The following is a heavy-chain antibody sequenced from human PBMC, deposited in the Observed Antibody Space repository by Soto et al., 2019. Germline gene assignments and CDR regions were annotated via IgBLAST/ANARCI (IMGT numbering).Heavy chain of an antibody. CDR3: ARDWGGAIVVVITDY. J-gene: IGHJ4*02. D-gene: IGHD3-22*01. V-gene: IGHV1-18*01. CDR1: GYTFTSYG. CDR2: ISAYNGNT. Sequence: ASVKDSCKASGYTFTSYGISWVRQAPGQGLEWMGWISAYNGNTNYAQKLQGRVTRTTDTYTSTAYMELRSLRYDDTDVYYGARDWGGAIVVVITDYWGQGTLVTVSS.